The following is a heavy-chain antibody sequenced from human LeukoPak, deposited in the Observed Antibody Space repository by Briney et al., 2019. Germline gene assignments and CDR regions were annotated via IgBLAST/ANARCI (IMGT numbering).Heavy chain of an antibody. CDR3: ARGNMYYYYMDV. V-gene: IGHV4-34*01. J-gene: IGHJ6*03. CDR1: AGSFSGYY. CDR2: INHSGST. Sequence: SETLSLTCAVYAGSFSGYYWSWIRQPPGKGLEWIGEINHSGSTNYNPSLKSRVTISVDTSLKLSSVTAADTAVYYCARGNMYYYYMDVWGKGTTVTVSS.